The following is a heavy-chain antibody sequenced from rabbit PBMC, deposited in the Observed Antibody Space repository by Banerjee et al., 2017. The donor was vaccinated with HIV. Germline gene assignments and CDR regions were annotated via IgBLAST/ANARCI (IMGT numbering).Heavy chain of an antibody. D-gene: IGHD7-1*01. Sequence: QSLEESGGDLVKPGASLTLTCTASGFSFSSSYWICWVRQAPGKGLEWGACIYTSSGTTYYASWAKGRFTISKTSSTTVTLQMTSLTAADTATYFCARSTDSTWYFNLWGPGTLVTVS. CDR1: GFSFSSSYW. CDR2: IYTSSGTT. CDR3: ARSTDSTWYFNL. V-gene: IGHV1S40*01. J-gene: IGHJ4*01.